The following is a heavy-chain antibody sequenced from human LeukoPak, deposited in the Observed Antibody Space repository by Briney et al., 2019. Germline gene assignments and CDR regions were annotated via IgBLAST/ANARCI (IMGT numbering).Heavy chain of an antibody. V-gene: IGHV3-53*01. CDR2: IYSGGST. J-gene: IGHJ4*02. CDR1: GFTVSSNY. D-gene: IGHD2-21*01. Sequence: SGGSLRLSCAASGFTVSSNYMSWVRQAPGKGLEWVSVIYSGGSTYYADSVKGRFTISRDNSKNTLYLQMNSLRAEDTAVYYCAKASYRGGYGPYYFDYWGQGTLVTVSS. CDR3: AKASYRGGYGPYYFDY.